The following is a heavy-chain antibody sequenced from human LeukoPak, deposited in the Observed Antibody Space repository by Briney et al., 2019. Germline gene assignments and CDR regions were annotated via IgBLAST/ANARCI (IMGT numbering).Heavy chain of an antibody. CDR1: GGTFSIYA. CDR3: AREVGAYYDFWSGYYTNWFDP. CDR2: IIPILGIA. V-gene: IGHV1-69*04. Sequence: SVTVSCTASGGTFSIYAISWVRQAPGQGLEWMGRIIPILGIANYAQKFQGRVTITADKSTSTAYMELSSLRSEDTAVYYCAREVGAYYDFWSGYYTNWFDPWGQGTLVTVSS. J-gene: IGHJ5*02. D-gene: IGHD3-3*01.